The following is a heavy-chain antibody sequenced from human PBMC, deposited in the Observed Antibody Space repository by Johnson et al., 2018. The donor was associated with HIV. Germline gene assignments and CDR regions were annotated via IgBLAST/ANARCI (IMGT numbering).Heavy chain of an antibody. D-gene: IGHD6-13*01. CDR3: ANLGYSSSWDYDGFDI. CDR2: ITGDGSRL. J-gene: IGHJ3*02. Sequence: VQLVESGGGLVQPGGSLRLSCGASGFTFSDHWMQWVRQAPGTGLVWVSRITGDGSRLTYADSVTGRFTIARDNAKNTLYLELKSLRSEDTSVYYCANLGYSSSWDYDGFDIWGQGTMVTVSS. CDR1: GFTFSDHW. V-gene: IGHV3-74*01.